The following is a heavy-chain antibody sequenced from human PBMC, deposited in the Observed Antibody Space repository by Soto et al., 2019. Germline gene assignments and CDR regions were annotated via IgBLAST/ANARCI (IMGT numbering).Heavy chain of an antibody. D-gene: IGHD3-22*01. CDR2: IYYSGST. CDR3: ASDYYDSSGYLSPFDY. V-gene: IGHV4-39*01. J-gene: IGHJ4*02. CDR1: GGSLSSSSYY. Sequence: LSLTCTVSGGSLSSSSYYWGWIRQPPGKGLEWIGSIYYSGSTYYNPSLKSRVTISVDTSKNQFSLKLSSVTAADTAVYYSASDYYDSSGYLSPFDYWGQGTLVTVSS.